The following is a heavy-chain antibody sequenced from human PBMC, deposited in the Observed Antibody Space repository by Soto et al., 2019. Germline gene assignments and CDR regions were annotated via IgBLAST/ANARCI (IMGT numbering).Heavy chain of an antibody. Sequence: GGSLRLSCAVSGFTFSNYEWNWVHQAPGKGLEWISYIDTSGDAMFYADSVKGRFAVSRDNTMNSLYLQMNSLRAEDTAAYYCARESIGCGGDCLDYWGQGTLVTVSS. J-gene: IGHJ4*02. CDR2: IDTSGDAM. CDR3: ARESIGCGGDCLDY. CDR1: GFTFSNYE. V-gene: IGHV3-48*03. D-gene: IGHD2-21*01.